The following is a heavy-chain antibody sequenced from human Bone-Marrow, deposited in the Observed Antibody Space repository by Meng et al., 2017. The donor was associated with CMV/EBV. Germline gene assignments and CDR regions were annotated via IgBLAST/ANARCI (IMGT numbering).Heavy chain of an antibody. J-gene: IGHJ6*02. D-gene: IGHD3-3*01. CDR3: ARDDFWSGYPNKNYYYYGMDV. Sequence: YGISWVRQAPGQGLEWMGGIIPIFGTANYAQKFQGRVTITADKSTSTAYMELSSLRSEDTAVYYCARDDFWSGYPNKNYYYYGMDVWGQGTTVTVSS. CDR1: YG. V-gene: IGHV1-69*06. CDR2: IIPIFGTA.